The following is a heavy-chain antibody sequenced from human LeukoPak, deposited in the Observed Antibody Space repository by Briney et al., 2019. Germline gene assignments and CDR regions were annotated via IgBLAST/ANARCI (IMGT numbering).Heavy chain of an antibody. V-gene: IGHV1-69*01. D-gene: IGHD3-10*01. CDR2: IISIFGTA. Sequence: SVKVPCKASGDTFSSYAISWVRQAPGQGLEWMGGIISIFGTANYAQKLQGRVTITADESTSTAYMELSSLRSEDTAVYYCAVISMVRGVIITGGWFDPWGQGTLVTVSS. CDR1: GDTFSSYA. J-gene: IGHJ5*02. CDR3: AVISMVRGVIITGGWFDP.